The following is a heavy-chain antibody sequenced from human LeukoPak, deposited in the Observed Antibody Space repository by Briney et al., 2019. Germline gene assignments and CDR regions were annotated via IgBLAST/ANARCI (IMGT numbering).Heavy chain of an antibody. Sequence: GESLKISCKGSGYSFTSYWIGWVRQMPGKGLEWMGIIYPGDSDTRYSPSFQGQVTISADKSISTAYLQWSSLKASDTAMYYCARHNAVRGVIITFPLPDYWGQGTLVTVSS. D-gene: IGHD3-10*01. V-gene: IGHV5-51*01. CDR2: IYPGDSDT. CDR1: GYSFTSYW. J-gene: IGHJ4*02. CDR3: ARHNAVRGVIITFPLPDY.